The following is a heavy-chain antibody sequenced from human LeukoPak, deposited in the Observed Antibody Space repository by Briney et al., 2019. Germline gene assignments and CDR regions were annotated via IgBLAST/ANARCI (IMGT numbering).Heavy chain of an antibody. CDR1: GGTFSSYA. CDR3: ARAVSNYYDSSGYVD. Sequence: GSSVKVSCKASGGTFSSYAISWVRQAPGQGLEWMGGIIPIFGTANYAQKFQGRVTITADESTSTAYMELSSLRSEDTAVYYCARAVSNYYDSSGYVDWGQGTLVTVSS. CDR2: IIPIFGTA. V-gene: IGHV1-69*01. J-gene: IGHJ4*02. D-gene: IGHD3-22*01.